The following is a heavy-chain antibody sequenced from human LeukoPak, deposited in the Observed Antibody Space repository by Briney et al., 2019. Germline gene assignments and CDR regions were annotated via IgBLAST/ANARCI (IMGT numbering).Heavy chain of an antibody. D-gene: IGHD2-15*01. Sequence: GGSLRLSCAASGFSFSTTWMHWVRQAPGKGLEWVALIYSDSSRTTYADSVKGRFAISRDNTKNTVYLQMSSLRVEDTAVYFCTKDAGYASDYWGQGILVPVSS. CDR3: TKDAGYASDY. J-gene: IGHJ4*02. CDR2: IYSDSSRT. CDR1: GFSFSTTW. V-gene: IGHV3-74*01.